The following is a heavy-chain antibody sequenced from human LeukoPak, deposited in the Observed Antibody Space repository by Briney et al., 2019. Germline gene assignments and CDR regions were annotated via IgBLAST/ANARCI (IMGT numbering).Heavy chain of an antibody. D-gene: IGHD2-15*01. CDR2: IIPILGIA. CDR3: AREPNTLNMYCSGGSCYVSYFDY. V-gene: IGHV1-69*04. J-gene: IGHJ4*02. CDR1: GGTFSSYA. Sequence: GASVKVSCKASGGTFSSYAISWVRQAPGQGLEWMGRIIPILGIANYAQKFQGRVTITADKSTSTAYMELSSLRSEDTAVYYCAREPNTLNMYCSGGSCYVSYFDYWGQGTLVTVSS.